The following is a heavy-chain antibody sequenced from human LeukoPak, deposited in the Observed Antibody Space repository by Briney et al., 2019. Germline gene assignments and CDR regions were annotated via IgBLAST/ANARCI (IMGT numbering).Heavy chain of an antibody. CDR1: GFTFDDYA. J-gene: IGHJ3*02. V-gene: IGHV3-9*01. D-gene: IGHD3-22*01. CDR2: ISWNSGSI. Sequence: GGSLRLSCAASGFTFDDYAMHWVRQAPGKGLEWDSGISWNSGSIGYADSVKGRFTISRDNAKNSLYLQMNSLRAEDTALYYCAKGGWYYDTNDAFDIWGQGTMVTVSS. CDR3: AKGGWYYDTNDAFDI.